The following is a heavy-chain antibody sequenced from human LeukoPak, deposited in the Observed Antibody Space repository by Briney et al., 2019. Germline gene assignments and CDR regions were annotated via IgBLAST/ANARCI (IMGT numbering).Heavy chain of an antibody. J-gene: IGHJ5*02. CDR3: ARRNFDWFDP. CDR2: ISSSESTL. D-gene: IGHD1-1*01. CDR1: GFTFSSYS. V-gene: IGHV3-48*01. Sequence: GGSLRLSCAASGFTFSSYSMNWVRQAPGKGLEWVSYISSSESTLYYADSVKGRFTVSRDNAKNSLYLQMNSLRAEDTAVYYCARRNFDWFDPWGQGTLVTVSS.